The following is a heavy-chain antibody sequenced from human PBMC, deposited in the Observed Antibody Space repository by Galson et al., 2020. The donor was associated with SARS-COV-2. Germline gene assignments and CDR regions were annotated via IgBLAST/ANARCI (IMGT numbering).Heavy chain of an antibody. J-gene: IGHJ5*02. D-gene: IGHD4-17*01. Sequence: ASVTVSCKASGYTFTNYQLNWVRQAPAQGLEGMGWMNPNSGNTGYAQKFQGRVTMTRTTSISTAYMELNSLTSEDTAVYYCARSYDDFATWFDPWGQGTLVTVSS. V-gene: IGHV1-8*01. CDR2: MNPNSGNT. CDR1: GYTFTNYQ. CDR3: ARSYDDFATWFDP.